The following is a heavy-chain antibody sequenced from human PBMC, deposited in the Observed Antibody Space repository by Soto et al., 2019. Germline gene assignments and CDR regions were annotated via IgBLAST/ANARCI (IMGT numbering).Heavy chain of an antibody. Sequence: SETLSLTCSVSGGSISGDYYWSWIRQSPEKGLEWIGYIYYSGSSYSNPALQSRLSMSLDTSKNQLSLKLSSVTAADTAVYYCARRPTMTTVTPKNWFDPWGQGTLVTVSS. D-gene: IGHD4-17*01. CDR3: ARRPTMTTVTPKNWFDP. J-gene: IGHJ5*02. V-gene: IGHV4-30-4*08. CDR1: GGSISGDYY. CDR2: IYYSGSS.